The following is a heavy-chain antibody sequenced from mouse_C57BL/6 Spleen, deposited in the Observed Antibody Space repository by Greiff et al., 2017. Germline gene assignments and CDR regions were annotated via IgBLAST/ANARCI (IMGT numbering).Heavy chain of an antibody. Sequence: QVHVKQSGAELVKPGASVKISCKASGYAFSSYWMNWVKQRPGKGLEWIGQIYPGDGDTNYNGKFKGKATLTADKSSSTAYMQHSSLTSEDSAVYFCARRDFNYFDYWGQGTTLTVSS. J-gene: IGHJ2*01. CDR2: IYPGDGDT. D-gene: IGHD3-3*01. CDR3: ARRDFNYFDY. CDR1: GYAFSSYW. V-gene: IGHV1-80*01.